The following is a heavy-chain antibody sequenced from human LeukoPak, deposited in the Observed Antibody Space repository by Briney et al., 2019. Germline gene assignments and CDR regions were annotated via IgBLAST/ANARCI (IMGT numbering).Heavy chain of an antibody. D-gene: IGHD2-2*01. Sequence: ASVKVSCKVSGYTLTELSMHWVRQAPGKGLEWVGGFDPEDGETIYAQKFQGRVTMTEDTSTDTAYMELSSLRSEDTSVYYCATLPAATGYYYYMDVWGKGTTVTVSS. J-gene: IGHJ6*03. CDR2: FDPEDGET. CDR1: GYTLTELS. CDR3: ATLPAATGYYYYMDV. V-gene: IGHV1-24*01.